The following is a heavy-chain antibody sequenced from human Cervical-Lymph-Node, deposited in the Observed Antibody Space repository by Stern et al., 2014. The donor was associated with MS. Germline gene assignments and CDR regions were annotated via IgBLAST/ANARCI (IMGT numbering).Heavy chain of an antibody. D-gene: IGHD1-14*01. Sequence: QVTLKESGPALVKPTQTLTLTCAFSGFSLSTSGMCVSWIRQPPGKLLEWLALIDWDDDTYHNTYLRTRLTLSQEYSQNHVDLTMTNMDPMDTATYYCARTVQGSGRPFDYWGQGTLVTVSS. CDR2: IDWDDDT. V-gene: IGHV2-70*01. CDR1: GFSLSTSGMC. J-gene: IGHJ4*02. CDR3: ARTVQGSGRPFDY.